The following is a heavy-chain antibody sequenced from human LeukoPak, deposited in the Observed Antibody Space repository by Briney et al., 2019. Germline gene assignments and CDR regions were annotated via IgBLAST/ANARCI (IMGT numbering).Heavy chain of an antibody. Sequence: QTGGSLRLSCAASGFTFSSYGMHWVRQAPGKGLEWVAFIRYDGSNKYYADSVKGRFTISRDNSKNTLYLQMNSLRAEDTAVYYCAKDLHLWYSSSPGAWGQGTLVTVSS. D-gene: IGHD6-6*01. CDR3: AKDLHLWYSSSPGA. CDR1: GFTFSSYG. V-gene: IGHV3-30*02. J-gene: IGHJ5*02. CDR2: IRYDGSNK.